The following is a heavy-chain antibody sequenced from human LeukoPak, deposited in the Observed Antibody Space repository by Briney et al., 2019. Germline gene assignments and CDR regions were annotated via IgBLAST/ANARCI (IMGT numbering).Heavy chain of an antibody. CDR3: ARQGGVGNYATGSWFDP. CDR1: GFTFSSYG. J-gene: IGHJ5*02. V-gene: IGHV3-33*01. CDR2: IWYDGSNK. Sequence: GGSLRLSCAASGFTFSSYGMHWVRQAPGKGLEWVAVIWYDGSNKYYADSVKGRFTMSRDNDKDTVYLQMNSLRVDDTAVYYCARQGGVGNYATGSWFDPWGQGTLVIVSS. D-gene: IGHD1-7*01.